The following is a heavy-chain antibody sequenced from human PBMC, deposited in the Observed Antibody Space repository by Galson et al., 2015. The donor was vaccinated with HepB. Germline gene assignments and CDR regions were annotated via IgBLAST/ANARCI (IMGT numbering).Heavy chain of an antibody. CDR1: GFSLSTSGVG. D-gene: IGHD6-13*01. J-gene: IGHJ5*02. CDR3: AHRPSGGSSWSYNWFDP. V-gene: IGHV2-5*02. Sequence: PALVKPTQTLTLTCTFSGFSLSTSGVGVGWIRQPPGKALEWLALIYWDDDKRYSPSLKSRLTITKDTSKNQVVLTMTNMDPVDTATYYCAHRPSGGSSWSYNWFDPWGQGTLVTVSS. CDR2: IYWDDDK.